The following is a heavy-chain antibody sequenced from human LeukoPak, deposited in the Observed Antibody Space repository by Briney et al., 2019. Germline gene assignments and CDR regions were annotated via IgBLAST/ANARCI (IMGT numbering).Heavy chain of an antibody. CDR1: GFTFSSYS. J-gene: IGHJ4*02. CDR2: ISSSSSTI. V-gene: IGHV3-48*04. Sequence: GGSLRLSCAASGFTFSSYSMNWVRQAPGKGLEWVSYISSSSSTIYYADSVKGRFTISRDNAKNSLYLQMNSLRAGDTAVYYCARGLGGYFDYWGQGTLVTVSS. D-gene: IGHD3-16*01. CDR3: ARGLGGYFDY.